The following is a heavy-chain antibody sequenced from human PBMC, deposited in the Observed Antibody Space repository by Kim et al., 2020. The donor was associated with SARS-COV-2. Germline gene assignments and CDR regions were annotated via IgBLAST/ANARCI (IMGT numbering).Heavy chain of an antibody. D-gene: IGHD2-2*01. V-gene: IGHV4-4*02. CDR2: IYHGGSS. CDR3: ATPSRGDAFDI. CDR1: GASINSDMW. J-gene: IGHJ3*02. Sequence: SETLSLTCTVSGASINSDMWWSWVRQSPGKGLEWIGEIYHGGSSNYNPSLKSRVTISLDKSKNQFSLTLRSVTATDTAMYYCATPSRGDAFDIWGQGTMV.